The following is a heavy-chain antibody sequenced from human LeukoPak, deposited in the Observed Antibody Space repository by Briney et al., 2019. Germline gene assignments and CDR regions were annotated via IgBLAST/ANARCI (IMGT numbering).Heavy chain of an antibody. D-gene: IGHD4-17*01. CDR2: ISGYSGDT. Sequence: ASVKVSCKTSGYTFTNHGISWVRQAPGQGLEWMGWISGYSGDTNYVQRFRDRVTMTTDTSTSTAYMELRSLSSDDTALYYCARDLSLGRHDDGEPFDYWGQGTLVTVSS. J-gene: IGHJ4*02. CDR3: ARDLSLGRHDDGEPFDY. V-gene: IGHV1-18*01. CDR1: GYTFTNHG.